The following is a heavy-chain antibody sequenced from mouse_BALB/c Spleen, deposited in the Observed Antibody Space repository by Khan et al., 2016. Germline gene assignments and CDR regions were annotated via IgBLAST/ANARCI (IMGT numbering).Heavy chain of an antibody. J-gene: IGHJ4*01. V-gene: IGHV3-2*02. Sequence: EVQLQESGPGLVKPSQSLSLTCTVTGYSITSDYAWNWIRQFPGNRLEWMAYISYSGSTSYNPSLKSRISITRDTSKNQFFLQLNSVTSEDTATYYCARSDYGDKDAMDYWGQGTSFTVSS. CDR3: ARSDYGDKDAMDY. CDR1: GYSITSDYA. D-gene: IGHD1-1*01. CDR2: ISYSGST.